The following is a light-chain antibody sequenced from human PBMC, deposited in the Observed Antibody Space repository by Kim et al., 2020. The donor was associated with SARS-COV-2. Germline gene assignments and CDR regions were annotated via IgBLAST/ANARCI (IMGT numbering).Light chain of an antibody. Sequence: ASVGDRVTITCRASQGISDWLAWFQQKPGTAPKLLIYSASNLHTGVPSRFSGSGSGTDFTLTITSLQPEDFATYYCQQSDSFPFTFGPGTKVDIK. CDR3: QQSDSFPFT. CDR1: QGISDW. CDR2: SAS. V-gene: IGKV1-12*01. J-gene: IGKJ3*01.